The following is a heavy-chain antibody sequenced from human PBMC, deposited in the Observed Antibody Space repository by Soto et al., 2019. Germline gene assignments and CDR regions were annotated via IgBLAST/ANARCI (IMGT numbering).Heavy chain of an antibody. J-gene: IGHJ3*02. CDR1: GDSVSSNSAA. D-gene: IGHD3-10*01. Sequence: SQTLSLTCAISGDSVSSNSAAWNWIRQSPSRGLEWLGRTYYRSKWYNDYAVSVKSRITINPDTSKNQFSLQLNSVTPEDTAVYYCARGYESPDSFGYAFDIWGQGTMVTVSS. CDR3: ARGYESPDSFGYAFDI. CDR2: TYYRSKWYN. V-gene: IGHV6-1*01.